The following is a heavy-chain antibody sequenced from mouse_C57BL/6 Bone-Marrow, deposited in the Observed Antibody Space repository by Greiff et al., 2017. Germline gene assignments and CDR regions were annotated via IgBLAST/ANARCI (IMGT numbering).Heavy chain of an antibody. CDR1: GYTFTDYY. CDR2: IFPGSGST. D-gene: IGHD2-2*01. CDR3: ARKIYYGYDGSWFAY. Sequence: QVQLQQSGPELVKPGASVKISCKASGYTFTDYYINWVKQRPGQGLEWIGWIFPGSGSTYYNEKFKGKATLTVDKSSSTAYMLLSSLTSEYSAVYFCARKIYYGYDGSWFAYWGQGTLVTVSA. J-gene: IGHJ3*01. V-gene: IGHV1-75*01.